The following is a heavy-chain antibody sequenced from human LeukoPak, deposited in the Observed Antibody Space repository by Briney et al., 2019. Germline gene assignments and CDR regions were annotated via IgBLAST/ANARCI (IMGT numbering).Heavy chain of an antibody. V-gene: IGHV4-39*07. Sequence: SETLSLTCTVSGGSISSSSYYWGWIRQPPGKGLEWIGSIYYSGSTYYNPSLKSRVTISVDTSKNQFSLKLSSVTAADTAVYYCARIGEIYGVLFDYWGQGTLVTVSS. CDR1: GGSISSSSYY. J-gene: IGHJ4*02. CDR2: IYYSGST. D-gene: IGHD4-17*01. CDR3: ARIGEIYGVLFDY.